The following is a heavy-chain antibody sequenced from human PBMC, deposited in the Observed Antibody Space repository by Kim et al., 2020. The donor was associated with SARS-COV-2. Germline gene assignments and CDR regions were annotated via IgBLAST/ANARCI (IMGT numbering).Heavy chain of an antibody. CDR2: ISYDGSNK. J-gene: IGHJ5*02. D-gene: IGHD3-10*01. Sequence: GGSLRLSCAASGFTFSSYAMHWVRQAPGKGLEWVAVISYDGSNKYYADSVKGRFTISRDNSKNTLYLQMNSLRAEDTAVYYCARGLPYYYGSGSYYRNWFDPWGQGTLVTVSS. V-gene: IGHV3-30*04. CDR1: GFTFSSYA. CDR3: ARGLPYYYGSGSYYRNWFDP.